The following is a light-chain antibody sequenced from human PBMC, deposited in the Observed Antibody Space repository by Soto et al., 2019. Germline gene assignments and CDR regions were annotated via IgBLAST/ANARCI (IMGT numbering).Light chain of an antibody. CDR3: AAWDDSLNGHV. Sequence: QPVLTQPPSASGTPGQRVTISCSGSSSNIGTNPVNWYQQLPGTAPKLLIYTNYQRPSGVPDRFSGSKSGTSASLAISGLQSEDEADYCCAAWDDSLNGHVFGTGTKLTVL. CDR2: TNY. CDR1: SSNIGTNP. J-gene: IGLJ1*01. V-gene: IGLV1-44*01.